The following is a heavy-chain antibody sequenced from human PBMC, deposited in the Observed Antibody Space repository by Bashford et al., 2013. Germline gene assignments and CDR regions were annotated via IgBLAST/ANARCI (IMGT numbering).Heavy chain of an antibody. V-gene: IGHV3-48*02. J-gene: IGHJ6*02. CDR2: ITGSGRTA. CDR3: AKDGDIVLVSGLDV. Sequence: VRQAPGKGLEWISFITGSGRTAKYADSVEGRFTISRDNAKDALYLQMNNLRDDDTATYYCAKDGDIVLVSGLDVWGQGTTVTVSS. D-gene: IGHD2-2*01.